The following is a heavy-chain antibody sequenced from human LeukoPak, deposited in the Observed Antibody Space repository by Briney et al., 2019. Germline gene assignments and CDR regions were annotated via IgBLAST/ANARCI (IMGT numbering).Heavy chain of an antibody. CDR3: SRALTGYSSGWSPGY. D-gene: IGHD6-19*01. CDR2: INPNSCGT. CDR1: GYTFTGYY. Sequence: ASVKVSCKASGYTFTGYYMHWVRQAPGQGLEWMGLINPNSCGTNYTQKFQGRGPMTRDTPISTAYMELRRLKSDDTAAYYCSRALTGYSSGWSPGYWGQGTLVTVSS. V-gene: IGHV1-2*02. J-gene: IGHJ4*02.